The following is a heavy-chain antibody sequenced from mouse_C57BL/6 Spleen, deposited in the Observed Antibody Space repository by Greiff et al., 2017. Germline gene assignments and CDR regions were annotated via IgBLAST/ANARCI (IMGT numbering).Heavy chain of an antibody. CDR3: AREDYGSPSLYCYFDV. CDR2: IYPGDGDT. D-gene: IGHD1-1*01. J-gene: IGHJ1*03. CDR1: GYAFSSSW. V-gene: IGHV1-82*01. Sequence: QVQLQQSGPELVKPGASVKISCKASGYAFSSSWMNWVKQRPGKGLEWIGRIYPGDGDTNYNGKFKGKATLTADKSSSTAYMQLSSLTSEDSAVYFCAREDYGSPSLYCYFDVWGTGTPVTVSS.